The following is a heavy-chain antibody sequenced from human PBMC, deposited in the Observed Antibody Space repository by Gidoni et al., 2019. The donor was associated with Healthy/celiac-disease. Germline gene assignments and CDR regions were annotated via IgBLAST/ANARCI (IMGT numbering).Heavy chain of an antibody. J-gene: IGHJ4*02. CDR1: GFPFSSYA. V-gene: IGHV3-30*04. Sequence: QVQLVESGGGVVQPGRSLRLSCAASGFPFSSYAMHWVRQAPGKGLEWVAVISYDGSNKYYADSVKGRFTISRDNSKNTLYLQMNSLRAEDTAVYYCARGSRGIAVAGRFDYWGQGTLVTVSS. D-gene: IGHD6-19*01. CDR2: ISYDGSNK. CDR3: ARGSRGIAVAGRFDY.